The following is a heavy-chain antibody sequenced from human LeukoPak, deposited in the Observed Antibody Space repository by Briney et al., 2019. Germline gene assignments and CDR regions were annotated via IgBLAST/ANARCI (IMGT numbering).Heavy chain of an antibody. J-gene: IGHJ5*02. Sequence: PSETLSLTCTVSGGSISSYYWSWIRQPPGKGLEWIGYIYYSGSTNYNPSLKSRVTISVDTSKNQFSLKLSSVTAADTAVYYCAREGSSVSNWFDPWGQGTPVTVSS. D-gene: IGHD6-25*01. V-gene: IGHV4-59*01. CDR3: AREGSSVSNWFDP. CDR2: IYYSGST. CDR1: GGSISSYY.